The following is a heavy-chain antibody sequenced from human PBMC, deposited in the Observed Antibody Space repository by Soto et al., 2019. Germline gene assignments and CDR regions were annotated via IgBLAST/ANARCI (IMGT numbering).Heavy chain of an antibody. CDR3: ARWSYLDY. V-gene: IGHV3-23*01. D-gene: IGHD3-3*01. CDR1: GFSFVSYA. J-gene: IGHJ4*02. CDR2: ISGSDGKT. Sequence: GGSLRLSCSASGFSFVSYALSWFRQAPGKGPEWVSTISGSDGKTFYADSVKGRFSISRDTSQSTLYPQMNSLRADDTAIYYCARWSYLDYWGQGTRVTVSS.